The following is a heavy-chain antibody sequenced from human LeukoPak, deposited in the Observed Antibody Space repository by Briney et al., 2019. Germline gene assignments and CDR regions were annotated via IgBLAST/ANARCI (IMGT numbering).Heavy chain of an antibody. V-gene: IGHV3-23*01. J-gene: IGHJ3*02. D-gene: IGHD1-26*01. CDR1: GFTFSSYA. CDR2: ISGSGGST. Sequence: QSGGSLRLSCAASGFTFSSYAMSWVRQAPGKGLEWVSAISGSGGSTYYADSVKGRFTISRDNAKNSLYLQMNSLRAEDTAVYYCARVSVWSSDAFDIWGQGTMVTVSS. CDR3: ARVSVWSSDAFDI.